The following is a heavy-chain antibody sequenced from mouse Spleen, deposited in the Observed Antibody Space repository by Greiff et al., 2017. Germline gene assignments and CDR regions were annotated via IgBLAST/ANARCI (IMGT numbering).Heavy chain of an antibody. CDR1: GYTFTSYY. V-gene: IGHV1S81*02. CDR2: INPSNGGT. J-gene: IGHJ4*01. D-gene: IGHD2-3*01. Sequence: QVQLQQPGAELVKPGASVKLSCKASGYTFTSYYMYWVKQRPGQGLEWIGGINPSNGGTNFNEKFKSKATLTVDKSSSTAYMQLSSLTSEDSAVYYCTRWGGYWGYYYAMDYWGQGTSVTVSS. CDR3: TRWGGYWGYYYAMDY.